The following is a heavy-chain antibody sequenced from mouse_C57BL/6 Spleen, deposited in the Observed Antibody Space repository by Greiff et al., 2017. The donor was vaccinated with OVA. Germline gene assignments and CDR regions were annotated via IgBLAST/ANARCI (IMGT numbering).Heavy chain of an antibody. CDR3: ARLRDSSVD. CDR1: GYTFTSYW. J-gene: IGHJ3*01. V-gene: IGHV1-61*01. D-gene: IGHD3-2*02. Sequence: QVQLQQPGAELVRPGSSVKLSCKASGYTFTSYWMDWVKQRPGQGLEWIGNIYPSDSETHYNQKFKDKATLTVDKSSSTAYMQLSSLTSEDSAVYYCARLRDSSVDWGQGTLVTVSA. CDR2: IYPSDSET.